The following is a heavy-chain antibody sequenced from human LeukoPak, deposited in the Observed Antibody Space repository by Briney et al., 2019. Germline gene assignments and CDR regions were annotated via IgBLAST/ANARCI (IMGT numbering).Heavy chain of an antibody. Sequence: PGGSLRLSCAASVFTFSSYWMHWVRQAPAKGLVWVSRINSDGSSTSYADSVKGRFTISRDNAKNTLYLQMNSLRAEDTAVYYCVRVAAFDIWGQGTMVTVSS. V-gene: IGHV3-74*01. CDR1: VFTFSSYW. CDR2: INSDGSST. CDR3: VRVAAFDI. J-gene: IGHJ3*02.